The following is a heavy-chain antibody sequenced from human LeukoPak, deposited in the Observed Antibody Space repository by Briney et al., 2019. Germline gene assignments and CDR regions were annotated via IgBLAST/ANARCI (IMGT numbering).Heavy chain of an antibody. D-gene: IGHD3-22*01. J-gene: IGHJ6*02. Sequence: INAGNGNPKYSQKFQATVPIPRHTSASTAYMELSSLRSEDTAVYYCARDRTDSSGYYYYYYGMDVWGQGTTVTVSS. V-gene: IGHV1-3*01. CDR3: ARDRTDSSGYYYYYYGMDV. CDR2: INAGNGNP.